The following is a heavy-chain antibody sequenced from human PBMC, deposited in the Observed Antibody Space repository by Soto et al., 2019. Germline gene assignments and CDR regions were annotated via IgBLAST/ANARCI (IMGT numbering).Heavy chain of an antibody. Sequence: GGSLRLSCAASGFTFSSYAMSWVRQAPGKGLEWVSAISGSGGNTYYADSVKGRFTISRDNSKNTLYLQMNSLRAEDTAVYYCAKDIVVVPAAIDYWGQGTLVTVSS. V-gene: IGHV3-23*01. D-gene: IGHD2-2*01. CDR3: AKDIVVVPAAIDY. CDR1: GFTFSSYA. J-gene: IGHJ4*02. CDR2: ISGSGGNT.